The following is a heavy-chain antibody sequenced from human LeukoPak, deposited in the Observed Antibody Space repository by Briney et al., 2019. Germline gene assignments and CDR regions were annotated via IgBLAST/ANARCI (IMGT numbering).Heavy chain of an antibody. D-gene: IGHD6-25*01. Sequence: PSETLSLTCAVHGASFSGYSWRWVRQPPGKGLEWIGEVNRVGNTIYNPSLKSRVTISIDTSTTQFSLRLSSVTVADTAVYFCARERVVSDYNWFDPWGQGTLVTVSS. V-gene: IGHV4-34*01. J-gene: IGHJ5*02. CDR2: VNRVGNT. CDR3: ARERVVSDYNWFDP. CDR1: GASFSGYS.